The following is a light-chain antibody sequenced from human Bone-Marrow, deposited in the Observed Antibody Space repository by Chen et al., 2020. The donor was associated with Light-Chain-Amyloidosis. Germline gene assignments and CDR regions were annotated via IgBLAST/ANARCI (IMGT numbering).Light chain of an antibody. Sequence: SYVLTQPSSVSVAPGQTATIACGGNNIGSTSVHWYQQTPGQAPLLVVYDDSDRPSGIPARLSGSKSGKPATLTIGRVEAGDEADYYCQVWDRSSDRPVFGGGTKLTVL. V-gene: IGLV3-21*02. CDR2: DDS. J-gene: IGLJ3*02. CDR3: QVWDRSSDRPV. CDR1: NIGSTS.